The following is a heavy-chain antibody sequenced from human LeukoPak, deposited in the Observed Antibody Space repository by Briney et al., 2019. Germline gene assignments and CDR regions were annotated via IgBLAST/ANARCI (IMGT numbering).Heavy chain of an antibody. D-gene: IGHD6-19*01. V-gene: IGHV3-43*02. CDR2: ISGDGGST. J-gene: IGHJ4*02. CDR1: GFIFDNYA. CDR3: AGESETSGWYDY. Sequence: TGGSLRLSCAAPGFIFDNYAIHWVRQAPGKGLEWVSLISGDGGSTSYADSVRGRFTISRDNTRKSLSLQMSSLRSEDTALYYCAGESETSGWYDYWGQGTLVTVSS.